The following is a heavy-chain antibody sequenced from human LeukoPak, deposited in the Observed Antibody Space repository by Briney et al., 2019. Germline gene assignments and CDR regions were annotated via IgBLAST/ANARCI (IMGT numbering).Heavy chain of an antibody. Sequence: SVKVSCKASGGTFSSYAISWVRQPPGQGLEWMGRIIPIFGIANYAQKFQDRVTITADKSTSTAYMELSSLRSEDTAVYYCAGEAQLGRRGAFDIWGQETMVTVSS. J-gene: IGHJ3*02. CDR2: IIPIFGIA. D-gene: IGHD1-1*01. V-gene: IGHV1-69*04. CDR3: AGEAQLGRRGAFDI. CDR1: GGTFSSYA.